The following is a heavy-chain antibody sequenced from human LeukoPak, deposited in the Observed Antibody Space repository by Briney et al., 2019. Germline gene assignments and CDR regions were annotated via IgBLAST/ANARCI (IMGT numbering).Heavy chain of an antibody. V-gene: IGHV4-61*02. CDR2: IYTSRST. CDR3: ARVGSSSWYNYYYYYMDV. J-gene: IGHJ6*03. D-gene: IGHD6-13*01. Sequence: PSETLSLTCTVSGGSISSGSYYWSWIRQPAGKGLEWIGRIYTSRSTNYNPSLKSRVTISVDTSKNQFSLKLSSVTAADTAVYYCARVGSSSWYNYYYYYMDVWGKGTTVTVSS. CDR1: GGSISSGSYY.